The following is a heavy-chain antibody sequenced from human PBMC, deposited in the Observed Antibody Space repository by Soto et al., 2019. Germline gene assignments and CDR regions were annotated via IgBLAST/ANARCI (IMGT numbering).Heavy chain of an antibody. CDR3: AGDPDSHYNDSHAYAYP. J-gene: IGHJ5*02. V-gene: IGHV1-69*08. Sequence: QVQLVQSGAEVKKPGSSVKVSCKASGGTFSTYTITWVRQAPGQGLEWMGRIIPIIGIINYAQKVQGRVTITADKCTGTAYMELTRLRSDDTAVYYCAGDPDSHYNDSHAYAYPWGQGTLVTVSS. CDR2: IIPIIGII. D-gene: IGHD3-22*01. CDR1: GGTFSTYT.